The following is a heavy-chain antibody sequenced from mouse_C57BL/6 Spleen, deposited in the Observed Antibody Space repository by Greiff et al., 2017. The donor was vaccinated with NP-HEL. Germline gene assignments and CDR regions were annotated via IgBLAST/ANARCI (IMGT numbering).Heavy chain of an antibody. D-gene: IGHD3-3*01. CDR2: ISSGSSTI. CDR3: ARGDEYFDV. CDR1: GFTFSDYG. Sequence: DVQLQESGGGLVKPGGSLKLSCAASGFTFSDYGMHWVRQAPEKGLEWVAYISSGSSTIYYADTVKGRFTISRDNAKNTLFLQMTSLRSEDTAMYYCARGDEYFDVWGTGTTVTVSS. J-gene: IGHJ1*03. V-gene: IGHV5-17*01.